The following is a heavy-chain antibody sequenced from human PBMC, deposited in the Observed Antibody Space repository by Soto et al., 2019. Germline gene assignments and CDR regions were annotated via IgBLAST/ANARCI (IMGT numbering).Heavy chain of an antibody. CDR1: GGPISSYY. CDR3: ARDPGDSSGYYFPPTH. Sequence: PSETLSLTCTVSGGPISSYYWSWIRQPAGKGLEWIGRIYTSGSTNYNPSLKSRVTMSVDTSKNQFSLKLSSVTAADTAVYYCARDPGDSSGYYFPPTHWGQGTLVTVSS. V-gene: IGHV4-4*07. J-gene: IGHJ4*02. D-gene: IGHD3-22*01. CDR2: IYTSGST.